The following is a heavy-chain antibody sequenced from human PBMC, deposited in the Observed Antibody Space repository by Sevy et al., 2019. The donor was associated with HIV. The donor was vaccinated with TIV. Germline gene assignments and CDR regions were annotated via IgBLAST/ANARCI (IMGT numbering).Heavy chain of an antibody. CDR3: ERETVSGYNL. CDR1: GFPVRSNY. J-gene: IGHJ4*02. CDR2: IYAGGNT. V-gene: IGHV3-53*01. D-gene: IGHD5-12*01. Sequence: GGSLRLSCAVSGFPVRSNYISWVRQAPGKGLEWVSTIYAGGNTYYADSVKGRFSISRDNSKNIVYLQINSLRGEDTAVYYCERETVSGYNLWGQRTLVTVSS.